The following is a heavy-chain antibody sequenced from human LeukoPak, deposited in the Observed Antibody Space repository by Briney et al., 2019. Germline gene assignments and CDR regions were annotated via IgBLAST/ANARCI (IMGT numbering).Heavy chain of an antibody. CDR2: INSYNDNT. CDR1: GYTFSSYG. Sequence: ASVKVSCKASGYTFSSYGISWVRQAPGQGLEWVGWINSYNDNTRFAQRLQGRVTMTTDTSTTTAYMELRSLRSDDSAVYYCARERGREGFDSWGQGTLVTVSS. J-gene: IGHJ4*02. D-gene: IGHD1-26*01. V-gene: IGHV1-18*01. CDR3: ARERGREGFDS.